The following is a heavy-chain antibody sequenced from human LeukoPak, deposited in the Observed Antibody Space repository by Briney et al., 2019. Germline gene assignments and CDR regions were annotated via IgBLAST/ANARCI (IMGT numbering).Heavy chain of an antibody. CDR1: GFTFSGYG. V-gene: IGHV3-30*18. CDR3: AKDRSSVWYARSGFDY. CDR2: ISADGSHK. D-gene: IGHD6-19*01. Sequence: GRSLRLSCAASGFTFSGYGMHWVRQAPGKGLEWVAVISADGSHKYYADSVKGRFTISRDNSKNTLYLQMNSLRAEDTAVYFCAKDRSSVWYARSGFDYWGQGTLVTVSS. J-gene: IGHJ4*02.